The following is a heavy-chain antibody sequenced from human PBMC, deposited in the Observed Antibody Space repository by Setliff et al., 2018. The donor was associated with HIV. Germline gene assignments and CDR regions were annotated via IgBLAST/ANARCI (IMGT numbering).Heavy chain of an antibody. CDR2: FYHSTT. Sequence: SETLSLTCVVSGYSISSGYYWGWIRQPPGTGLEWIGSFYHSTTYYNPSLKSRVTISVDTSKNQFSLKLISVTAADTAVYYCARYGGNSFWFDPWGQGTLVTVSS. D-gene: IGHD2-21*01. CDR3: ARYGGNSFWFDP. CDR1: GYSISSGYY. V-gene: IGHV4-38-2*01. J-gene: IGHJ5*02.